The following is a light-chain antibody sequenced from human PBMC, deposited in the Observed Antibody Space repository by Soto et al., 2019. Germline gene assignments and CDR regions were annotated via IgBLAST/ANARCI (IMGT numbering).Light chain of an antibody. J-gene: IGKJ4*01. CDR3: QKYDRSPLT. CDR2: GAS. Sequence: IVLTQSPGTLSLSPGERATLSCRASQSVSSSYLAWYQQKPGQAPRLLIYGASSRATGIPDRFSGSGSGTDFTLTISRLEPEDFAVYYCQKYDRSPLTFGGGTKVEIK. V-gene: IGKV3-20*01. CDR1: QSVSSSY.